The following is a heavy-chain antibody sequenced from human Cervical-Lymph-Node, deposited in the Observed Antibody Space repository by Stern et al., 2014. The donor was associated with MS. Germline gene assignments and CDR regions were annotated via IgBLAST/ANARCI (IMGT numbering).Heavy chain of an antibody. D-gene: IGHD4-17*01. J-gene: IGHJ6*02. CDR3: ASLYGDYGYYYGMDV. V-gene: IGHV1-18*01. CDR2: ISAYNGNT. CDR1: GYTFTSYG. Sequence: QVQLVESGAEVKKPGASVKVSCKASGYTFTSYGISWVRQAPGQGLEWMGWISAYNGNTNYAQKLQGRVTMTTDTSTSTAYMELRRLRSDDTAVYYCASLYGDYGYYYGMDVWGQGTTVTVSS.